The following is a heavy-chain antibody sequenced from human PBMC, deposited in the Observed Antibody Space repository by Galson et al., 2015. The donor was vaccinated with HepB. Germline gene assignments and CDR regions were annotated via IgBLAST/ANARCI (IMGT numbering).Heavy chain of an antibody. CDR3: ATGSGSSGWPREPYYFDY. V-gene: IGHV1-69*13. Sequence: SVKVSCKASGGTFSSYAISWVRQAPGQGLEWMGGIIPIFGTANYAQKFQGRVTITADESTSTAYTELSSLRSEDTAVYYCATGSGSSGWPREPYYFDYWGQGTLVTVSS. J-gene: IGHJ4*02. CDR2: IIPIFGTA. D-gene: IGHD6-19*01. CDR1: GGTFSSYA.